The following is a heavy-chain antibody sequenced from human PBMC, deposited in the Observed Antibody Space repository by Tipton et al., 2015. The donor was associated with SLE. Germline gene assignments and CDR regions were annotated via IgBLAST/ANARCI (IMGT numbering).Heavy chain of an antibody. CDR3: ARASSPSAFDI. D-gene: IGHD6-6*01. CDR2: INHSGST. J-gene: IGHJ3*02. V-gene: IGHV4-34*01. Sequence: LRLSCAVYGGSFSGYYWSWIRQPPGKGLEWIGEINHSGSTNYNPSLKSRVTISVDTSKNQFSLKLSSVTAADTAVYYCARASSPSAFDIWGQGTMVTVSS. CDR1: GGSFSGYY.